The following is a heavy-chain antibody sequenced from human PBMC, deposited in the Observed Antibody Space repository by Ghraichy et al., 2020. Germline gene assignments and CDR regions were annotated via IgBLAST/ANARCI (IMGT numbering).Heavy chain of an antibody. Sequence: SETLSLTCAVYGGSFSGYYWSWIRQPPGKGLEWIGEINHSGSTNYNPSLKSRVTISVDTSKNQFSLKLSSVTAADTAVYYCARVEGEDAFDIWGQGTMVTVSS. CDR3: ARVEGEDAFDI. D-gene: IGHD3-16*01. V-gene: IGHV4-34*01. CDR2: INHSGST. J-gene: IGHJ3*02. CDR1: GGSFSGYY.